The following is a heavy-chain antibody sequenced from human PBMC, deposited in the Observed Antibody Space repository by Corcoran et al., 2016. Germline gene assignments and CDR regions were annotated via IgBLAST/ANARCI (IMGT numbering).Heavy chain of an antibody. CDR3: ARDDLVELAGTVDYYYGMDV. D-gene: IGHD6-19*01. CDR2: IIPIFGTS. CDR1: GGTFSSYA. V-gene: IGHV1-69*01. Sequence: QVQLVQSGAEVKKPGSSVTVSCMASGGTFSSYAISWVRQAPGQGLEWMGGIIPIFGTSNCAQKFQSRLTITADESTRTAFMELNSLRAEDTAVYYCARDDLVELAGTVDYYYGMDVWGQGTTVTVSS. J-gene: IGHJ6*02.